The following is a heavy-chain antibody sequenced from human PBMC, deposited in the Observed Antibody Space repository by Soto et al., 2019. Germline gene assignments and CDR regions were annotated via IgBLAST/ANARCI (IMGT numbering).Heavy chain of an antibody. V-gene: IGHV1-58*01. CDR2: IVVGSGNT. Sequence: SVKVSCKASGFTFTSSAVQWVRQARGQRLEWIGWIVVGSGNTNYAQKFQERVTITRDMSTSTAYMELSSLRPEDTAVYYCAANRAYDFWSGYYNFDYWGQGTLVTVSS. CDR3: AANRAYDFWSGYYNFDY. CDR1: GFTFTSSA. D-gene: IGHD3-3*01. J-gene: IGHJ4*02.